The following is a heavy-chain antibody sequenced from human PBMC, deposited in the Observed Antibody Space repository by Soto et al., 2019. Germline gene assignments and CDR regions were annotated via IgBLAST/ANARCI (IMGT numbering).Heavy chain of an antibody. V-gene: IGHV1-69*01. CDR2: IITIFGTA. Sequence: QVQLVQSGAEVKKPGSSVKVSCKASGGTFSSYAISWVRQAPGQGLEWMGGIITIFGTANFAQKVQGRVTITADESTSIVYLELSSLKSEDTAVYYCARRLRFSEWDGYFDFWGRGTLVTVSS. J-gene: IGHJ2*01. CDR3: ARRLRFSEWDGYFDF. D-gene: IGHD3-3*01. CDR1: GGTFSSYA.